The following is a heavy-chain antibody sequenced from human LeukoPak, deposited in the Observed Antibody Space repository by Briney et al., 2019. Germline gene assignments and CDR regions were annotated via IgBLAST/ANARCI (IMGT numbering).Heavy chain of an antibody. D-gene: IGHD4-17*01. V-gene: IGHV4-39*02. CDR1: AGSFISSSHH. CDR3: ATYDYGDYDAFDY. CDR2: VYYGRTT. Sequence: PSETLSLTCTVSAGSFISSSHHWGWIRQSPGKGLEWIGTVYYGRTTYYNPSLDGRVTISLDTSANHFSLQLNSVAAADTAVYYCATYDYGDYDAFDYWGQGTLVTVSS. J-gene: IGHJ4*02.